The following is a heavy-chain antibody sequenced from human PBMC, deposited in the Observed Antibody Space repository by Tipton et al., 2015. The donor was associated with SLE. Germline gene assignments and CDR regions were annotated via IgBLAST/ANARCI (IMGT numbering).Heavy chain of an antibody. D-gene: IGHD3-10*01. CDR2: INSGGST. J-gene: IGHJ4*02. CDR1: GFTVGYDY. CDR3: AREGRGSYFDY. V-gene: IGHV3-66*01. Sequence: SLRLSCAASGFTVGYDYMTWVRQAPGKGLEWVSSINSGGSTHYADSVKGRFVISRENSKNTLYLQMNSLRAEDTAVYYCAREGRGSYFDYWGQGTLVTVSS.